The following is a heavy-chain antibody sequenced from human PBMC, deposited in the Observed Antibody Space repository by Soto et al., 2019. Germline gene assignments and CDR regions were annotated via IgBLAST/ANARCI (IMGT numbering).Heavy chain of an antibody. CDR2: ISYDGSNK. V-gene: IGHV3-30*18. Sequence: GGALRLSCAASGFTFSSYGMHWVRQAPGKGLEWGAVISYDGSNKYYADSVKGRFTISRDNSKNTLYLQMNSLRAEDTAVYYCAKSAYNPFDYWGQGTRVTVS. J-gene: IGHJ4*02. CDR1: GFTFSSYG. D-gene: IGHD1-1*01. CDR3: AKSAYNPFDY.